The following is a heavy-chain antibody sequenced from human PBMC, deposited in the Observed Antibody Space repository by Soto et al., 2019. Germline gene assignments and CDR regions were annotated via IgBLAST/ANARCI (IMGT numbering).Heavy chain of an antibody. Sequence: GGSLRLSCAASGFSFSSYGVHWVRQAPGKGLEWVALISYDGSDKYYADSVKGRFTISRDNSKNTLYLQMNSLRVEDTAVYYCGAGQYFSDYWGQGTLVTVSS. CDR3: GAGQYFSDY. V-gene: IGHV3-30*03. CDR2: ISYDGSDK. J-gene: IGHJ4*02. CDR1: GFSFSSYG. D-gene: IGHD6-13*01.